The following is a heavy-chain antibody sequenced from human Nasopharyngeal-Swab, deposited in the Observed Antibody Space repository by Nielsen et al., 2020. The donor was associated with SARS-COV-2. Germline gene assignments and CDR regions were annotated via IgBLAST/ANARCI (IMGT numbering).Heavy chain of an antibody. V-gene: IGHV3-33*01. CDR1: GFTFSSYG. J-gene: IGHJ4*02. Sequence: GESLKISCAASGFTFSSYGMHWVRQAPGKGLEWVAVIWYDGSNKYYADSVKGRFTISRDNSKTTLYLQMNSLRAEDTAVYYCAREFRRYSSSWPFDYWGQGTLVTVSS. D-gene: IGHD6-13*01. CDR2: IWYDGSNK. CDR3: AREFRRYSSSWPFDY.